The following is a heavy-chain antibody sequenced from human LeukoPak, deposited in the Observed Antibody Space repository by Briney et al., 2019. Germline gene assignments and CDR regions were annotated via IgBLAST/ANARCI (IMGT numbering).Heavy chain of an antibody. Sequence: GGSLRLPCAASGFTFSSYEMNWVRQAPGKGLERVSYISSSGSTKYYADSLMGRFTLSRDNAKKSLYLQMNSLRAEDTAVYYCAREALTETTFGPYDYWGQGTLVTVSS. CDR1: GFTFSSYE. D-gene: IGHD4-17*01. CDR3: AREALTETTFGPYDY. CDR2: ISSSGSTK. V-gene: IGHV3-48*03. J-gene: IGHJ4*02.